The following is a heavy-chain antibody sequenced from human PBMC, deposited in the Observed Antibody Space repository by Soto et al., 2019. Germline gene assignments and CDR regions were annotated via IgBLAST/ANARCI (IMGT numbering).Heavy chain of an antibody. Sequence: ASVKGSCKVSGYTLTELSMHWVRQAPGKGLEWMGGFDPEDGETIYAQKFQGRVTITADKSTSTAYMELSSLRSEDTAVYYCARANGSAGDYSAFDIWGQGTMVTVSS. J-gene: IGHJ3*02. D-gene: IGHD4-17*01. V-gene: IGHV1-24*01. CDR1: GYTLTELS. CDR3: ARANGSAGDYSAFDI. CDR2: FDPEDGET.